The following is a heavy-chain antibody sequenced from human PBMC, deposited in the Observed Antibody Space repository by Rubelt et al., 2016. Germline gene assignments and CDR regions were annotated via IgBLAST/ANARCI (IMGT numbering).Heavy chain of an antibody. CDR3: VRQDGVYYYGPGTYTTFDI. CDR1: GGSISSYY. J-gene: IGHJ3*02. V-gene: IGHV4-59*08. CDR2: LYYTGST. Sequence: QVQLQESGPGLVKPSETLSLTCTVSGGSISSYYWSWIRQPPGKGLEWIGYLYYTGSTSYNPSLKSRVTISVDTPKNQFSLKLCAVTAADTAVYYGVRQDGVYYYGPGTYTTFDIWGQGTMVTVSS. D-gene: IGHD3-10*01.